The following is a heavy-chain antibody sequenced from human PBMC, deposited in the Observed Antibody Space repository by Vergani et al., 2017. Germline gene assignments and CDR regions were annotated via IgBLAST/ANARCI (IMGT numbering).Heavy chain of an antibody. CDR1: GFTFSSYG. CDR3: AKEATDLAVVTRGYYYYGMDV. J-gene: IGHJ6*02. CDR2: IRYDGSNK. Sequence: QVQLVESGGGLVKPGGSLRLSCAASGFTFSSYGMHWVRQAPGKGLEWVAFIRYDGSNKYYADSVKGRFTISRDNSKNTLYLQMNSLRAEDTAVYYCAKEATDLAVVTRGYYYYGMDVWGQGTTVTVSS. D-gene: IGHD2-21*02. V-gene: IGHV3-30*02.